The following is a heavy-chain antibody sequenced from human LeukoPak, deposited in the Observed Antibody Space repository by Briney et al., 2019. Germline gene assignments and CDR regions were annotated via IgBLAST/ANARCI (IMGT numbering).Heavy chain of an antibody. J-gene: IGHJ3*02. D-gene: IGHD1-26*01. Sequence: PGGSLRLSCTASGFTFGDYAMSWVRQAPGKGLEWVGFIRSKAYGGTTEYAASVKGRFTISTDDSKSIAYLQMNSLKTEARAVYYSTRDPRGSYGPDAFDIWGQGTMVTVSS. CDR3: TRDPRGSYGPDAFDI. V-gene: IGHV3-49*04. CDR2: IRSKAYGGTT. CDR1: GFTFGDYA.